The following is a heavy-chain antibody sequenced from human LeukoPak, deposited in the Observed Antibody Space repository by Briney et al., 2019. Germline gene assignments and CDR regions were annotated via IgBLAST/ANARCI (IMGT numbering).Heavy chain of an antibody. D-gene: IGHD3-22*01. V-gene: IGHV3-21*01. CDR1: GFTFSSYS. J-gene: IGHJ4*02. CDR2: ISSSSSYI. Sequence: GGSLRLSCAASGFTFSSYSMNWVRQAPGKGLEWVSSISSSSSYIYYADPVKGRFTISRDNAKNSLYLQMNSLRAEDTAVYYCARDHDRYDSSGYPYWGQGTLVTVSS. CDR3: ARDHDRYDSSGYPY.